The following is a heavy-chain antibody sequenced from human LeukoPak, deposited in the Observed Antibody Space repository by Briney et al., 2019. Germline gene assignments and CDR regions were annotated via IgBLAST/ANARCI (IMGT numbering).Heavy chain of an antibody. CDR2: INPNAGDT. D-gene: IGHD3-22*01. Sequence: GASVKISCKASGYTFTTYYLHWVRQAPGQGLEWMGIINPNAGDTGYARKFLGRVTMTRDTSTSTVYMELSSLRSDATAVYYCARYYYDSRSRPEPLDYWGQGTLVTVSS. CDR1: GYTFTTYY. CDR3: ARYYYDSRSRPEPLDY. V-gene: IGHV1-46*01. J-gene: IGHJ4*02.